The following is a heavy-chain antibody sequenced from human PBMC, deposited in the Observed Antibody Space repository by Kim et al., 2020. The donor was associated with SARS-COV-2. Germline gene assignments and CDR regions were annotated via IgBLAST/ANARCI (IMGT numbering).Heavy chain of an antibody. CDR3: ARHGGAVTHLDL. D-gene: IGHD3-16*01. CDR1: GFTFNLHA. V-gene: IGHV3-30*03. J-gene: IGHJ6*02. Sequence: GGSLRLSCQSYGFTFNLHAMHWVRQGPGTGLEWVAFISSRGDRIYYKESLKGRFTISRDNSRGTLFLHMNSLRSDDSATYHCARHGGAVTHLDLWGQGT. CDR2: ISSRGDRI.